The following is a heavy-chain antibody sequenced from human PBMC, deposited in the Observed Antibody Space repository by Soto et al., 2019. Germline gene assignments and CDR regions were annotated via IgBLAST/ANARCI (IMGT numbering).Heavy chain of an antibody. J-gene: IGHJ1*01. CDR3: ARARVERGQPEYFQH. Sequence: GGSLRLSCAASGFTVSSNYMSWVRQAPGKGLEWVSVIYSGGSTYYADSVKGRFTISRDNSKNTLYLQMNSLRAEDTAVYYCARARVERGQPEYFQHWGQCTLATVSS. CDR1: GFTVSSNY. V-gene: IGHV3-53*01. D-gene: IGHD1-1*01. CDR2: IYSGGST.